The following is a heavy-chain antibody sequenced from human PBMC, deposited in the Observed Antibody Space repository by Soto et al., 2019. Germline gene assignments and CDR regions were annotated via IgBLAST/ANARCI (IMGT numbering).Heavy chain of an antibody. Sequence: GGSLRLSCAASGFTFSSYWMHWVRQAPGKGLVWVSRINSDGSSTSYADSVKGRFTISRDNAKNTLYLQMNSLRAEDTAVYYCASGYYDSSGYYPYWGQGTLVTVSS. CDR1: GFTFSSYW. J-gene: IGHJ4*02. CDR2: INSDGSST. D-gene: IGHD3-22*01. V-gene: IGHV3-74*01. CDR3: ASGYYDSSGYYPY.